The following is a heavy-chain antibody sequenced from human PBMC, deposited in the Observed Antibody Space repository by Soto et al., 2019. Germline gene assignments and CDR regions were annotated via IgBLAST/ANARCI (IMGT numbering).Heavy chain of an antibody. Sequence: GGSLRLSCAASGFTFSNYAMTWVRQAPGKGLEWVSAISGSGTSTYYEDSVKGRFTISRDNSKNTLYLQINSLRGEDTAVYYCASTISNYYYGMDVWGQGTTVTVSS. V-gene: IGHV3-23*01. D-gene: IGHD1-1*01. J-gene: IGHJ6*02. CDR2: ISGSGTST. CDR3: ASTISNYYYGMDV. CDR1: GFTFSNYA.